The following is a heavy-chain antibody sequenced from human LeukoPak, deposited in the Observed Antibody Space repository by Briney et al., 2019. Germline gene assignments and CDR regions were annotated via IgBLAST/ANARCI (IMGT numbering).Heavy chain of an antibody. CDR3: TRGSSGRRDN. J-gene: IGHJ4*02. D-gene: IGHD6-19*01. V-gene: IGHV1-8*01. CDR2: MNPNSGNT. CDR1: GYTFTSCD. Sequence: ASVKDSCKASGYTFTSCDINWVRQATGQGLEWMGWMNPNSGNTGYGQSFQGRITMTRDISIGTAYMELSNLTSEDTAIYYCTRGSSGRRDNWGKGTLVTVSA.